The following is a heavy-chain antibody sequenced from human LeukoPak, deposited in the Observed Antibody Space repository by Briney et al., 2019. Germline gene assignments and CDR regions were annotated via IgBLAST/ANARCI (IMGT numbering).Heavy chain of an antibody. CDR1: GYSFTSYW. J-gene: IGHJ4*02. D-gene: IGHD3-9*01. Sequence: GEALKISFKGSGYSFTSYWIGWVRQMPGEGLEWMGIIYPGDSVTRYSPSFQGQVTLSADKSISTAYLQWSSLNASDTAMYYSPRQDYDISTGYYKGPFDYWGQGTLVTVSS. CDR2: IYPGDSVT. V-gene: IGHV5-51*01. CDR3: PRQDYDISTGYYKGPFDY.